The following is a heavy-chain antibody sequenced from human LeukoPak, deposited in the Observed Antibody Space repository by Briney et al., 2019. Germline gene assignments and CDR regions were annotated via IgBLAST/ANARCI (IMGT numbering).Heavy chain of an antibody. CDR1: GGSISGSNYF. Sequence: SETLSLICTVSGGSISGSNYFWGWIRQSPGKGLEWIGSMSYSGSTYYNPSLKSRVTISVDTSKNQFSLKLSSVTAADTAVYYCARLPNLRGYYYYMDVWGKGTTVTISS. CDR2: MSYSGST. CDR3: ARLPNLRGYYYYMDV. V-gene: IGHV4-39*01. J-gene: IGHJ6*03.